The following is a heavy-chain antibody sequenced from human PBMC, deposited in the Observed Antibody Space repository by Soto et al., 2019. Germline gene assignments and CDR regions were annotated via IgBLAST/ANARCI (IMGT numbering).Heavy chain of an antibody. J-gene: IGHJ3*02. Sequence: GESLKLSCKGSGYSFTSYWLGWVRPMPGKGLELMGIIYSGDSRIRYSPSFQCHVTISTDKSISTVYRQWSSLKAADTAMYYCARRQVWFGELLHAFDIWGQGTMVTVSS. CDR3: ARRQVWFGELLHAFDI. V-gene: IGHV5-51*01. CDR2: IYSGDSRI. CDR1: GYSFTSYW. D-gene: IGHD3-10*01.